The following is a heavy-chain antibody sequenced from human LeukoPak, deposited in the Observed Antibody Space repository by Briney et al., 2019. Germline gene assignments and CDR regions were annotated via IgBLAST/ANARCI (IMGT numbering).Heavy chain of an antibody. Sequence: GGSLRLSCAASGFTFSSYAMSWVRQAPGKGLEWVSAISGSGGSTYYADSVKGRFTISRDNSKNTLYLQMNSLRAEDTAVYYCAKGKSTMVRGVLNWFDPWGQGTLVTVSS. D-gene: IGHD3-10*01. CDR2: ISGSGGST. CDR1: GFTFSSYA. V-gene: IGHV3-23*01. J-gene: IGHJ5*02. CDR3: AKGKSTMVRGVLNWFDP.